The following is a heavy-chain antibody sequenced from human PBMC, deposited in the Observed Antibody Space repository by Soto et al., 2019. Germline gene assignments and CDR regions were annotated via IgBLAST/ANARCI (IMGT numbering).Heavy chain of an antibody. J-gene: IGHJ4*02. Sequence: EENLVQSGGGLVQPGGSLRLSCAAFGFPFSNYWMHWVRQVPGQGLVWVSRINSDGSSTIYADFVKGRFTISRDNAKNTLYLQMNSLRVEDTAIYYCAGAYQDWGQGALVTLSS. CDR2: INSDGSST. CDR1: GFPFSNYW. D-gene: IGHD2-2*01. CDR3: AGAYQD. V-gene: IGHV3-74*01.